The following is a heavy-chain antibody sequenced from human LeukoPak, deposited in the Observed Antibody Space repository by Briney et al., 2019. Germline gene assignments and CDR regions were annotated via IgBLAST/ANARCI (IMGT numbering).Heavy chain of an antibody. CDR1: GGSISSYY. D-gene: IGHD3-9*01. J-gene: IGHJ4*02. Sequence: KPSETLSFTCTVSGGSISSYYWSWIRQPPGKGLEWIGYISDTGSTNYKPSLKSRVTISVDTSKNQFSLKLSSVTAADTAVYYCARGPDLTALNWGQGTLVTVSS. CDR2: ISDTGST. V-gene: IGHV4-59*01. CDR3: ARGPDLTALN.